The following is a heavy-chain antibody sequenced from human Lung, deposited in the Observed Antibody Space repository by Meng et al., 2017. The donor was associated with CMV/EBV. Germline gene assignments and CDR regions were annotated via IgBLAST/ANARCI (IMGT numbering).Heavy chain of an antibody. Sequence: QVVEVGGDSVKPGGSLRLSCAGSGFTFSNAWMSWVRQAPGKGLEWVGRIKSKTDGETADYNAPVKGRFTISRDDSKNTLYLQMNSLKTEDTAIYYCIWNDLGDYWGQGTLVTVSS. CDR2: IKSKTDGETA. CDR3: IWNDLGDY. J-gene: IGHJ4*02. V-gene: IGHV3-15*01. D-gene: IGHD1-1*01. CDR1: GFTFSNAW.